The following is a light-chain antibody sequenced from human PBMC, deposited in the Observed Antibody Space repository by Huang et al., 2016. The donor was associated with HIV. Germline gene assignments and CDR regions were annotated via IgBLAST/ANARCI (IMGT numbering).Light chain of an antibody. CDR3: MQGLQTPGVT. J-gene: IGKJ3*01. CDR2: LGS. Sequence: IVMTQSPLSLPVTPGEPASISCRSSQRLLRSNGYTYLDWYLQRPGQSPQLLIYLGSNRASGVPDRFSGSASGTNFTLKVSRVEADDLGTYYCMQGLQTPGVTFGPGTKVDFK. CDR1: QRLLRSNGYTY. V-gene: IGKV2-28*01.